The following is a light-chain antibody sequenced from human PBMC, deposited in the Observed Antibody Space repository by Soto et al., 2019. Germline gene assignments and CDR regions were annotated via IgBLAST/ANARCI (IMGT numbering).Light chain of an antibody. CDR2: AAS. CDR1: QSISSF. Sequence: DIQMTQSPSSLSASVGDRVTITCRASQSISSFLNWYQQKVGKAPKLLIYAASTLQSGVPSRFSGSGSGTDFTLTISSLQPEDFATYYCQQSYSLPPTFGQGTKLEIK. V-gene: IGKV1-39*01. CDR3: QQSYSLPPT. J-gene: IGKJ2*01.